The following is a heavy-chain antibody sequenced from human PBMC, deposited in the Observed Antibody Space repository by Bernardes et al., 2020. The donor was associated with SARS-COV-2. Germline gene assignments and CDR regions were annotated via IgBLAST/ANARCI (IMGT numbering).Heavy chain of an antibody. CDR1: GGSISSYH. CDR2: IHYSGST. V-gene: IGHV4-59*01. CDR3: ARGYYYDRGGPNDAFDT. J-gene: IGHJ3*02. Sequence: TLSLTCTVSGGSISSYHWNWIRQPPGKGLEWIGYIHYSGSTNYNPSLKSRVTISADTSKKQISLKLSSVTAADTAVYYCARGYYYDRGGPNDAFDTWGQGTMVTVSS. D-gene: IGHD3-22*01.